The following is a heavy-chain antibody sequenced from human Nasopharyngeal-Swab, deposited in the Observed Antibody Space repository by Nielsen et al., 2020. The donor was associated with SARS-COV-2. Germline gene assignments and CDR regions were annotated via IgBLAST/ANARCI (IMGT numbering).Heavy chain of an antibody. CDR3: ASSLYNYDSSGYPTPSDAFGI. Sequence: ASVKVSCKASGYTFTSYGISWVRQAPGQGLEWMGWISAYNGNTNYAQKLQGRVTMTTDTSTSTAYMELRSLRSDDTAVYYCASSLYNYDSSGYPTPSDAFGIWGQGTMVTVSS. V-gene: IGHV1-18*01. CDR2: ISAYNGNT. D-gene: IGHD3-22*01. J-gene: IGHJ3*02. CDR1: GYTFTSYG.